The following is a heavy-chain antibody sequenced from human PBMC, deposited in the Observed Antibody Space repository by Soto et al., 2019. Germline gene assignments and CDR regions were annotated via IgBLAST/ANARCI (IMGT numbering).Heavy chain of an antibody. D-gene: IGHD1-1*01. J-gene: IGHJ4*02. Sequence: ASVKVSCKASGYTFSDYYIHWVRQAPGQGLEWMGWINPNSGGTKYAPKFQGGVTMTRDPSITTAYMELGRLRSGDTAVYYCAREPATAKPEGVDFWGQGTLVTVSS. CDR2: INPNSGGT. CDR1: GYTFSDYY. CDR3: AREPATAKPEGVDF. V-gene: IGHV1-2*02.